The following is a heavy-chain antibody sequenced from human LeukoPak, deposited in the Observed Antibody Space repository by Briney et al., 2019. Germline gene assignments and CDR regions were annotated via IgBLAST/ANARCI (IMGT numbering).Heavy chain of an antibody. Sequence: SETLSLTCTVSGGSISSYYWSGIRQPPGKGLEWIGYIYYSGSTNYNPSLKSRVTISVDTSKNQFSLKLSSVTAADTAVYYCARTMGRLLWFGELFNDAFDIWGQGTMVTVSS. D-gene: IGHD3-10*01. V-gene: IGHV4-59*01. CDR1: GGSISSYY. J-gene: IGHJ3*02. CDR2: IYYSGST. CDR3: ARTMGRLLWFGELFNDAFDI.